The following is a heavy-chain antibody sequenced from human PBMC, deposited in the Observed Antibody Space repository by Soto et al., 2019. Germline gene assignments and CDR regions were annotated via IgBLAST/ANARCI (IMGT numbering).Heavy chain of an antibody. CDR1: GYDFTHYW. CDR2: IYPGDSDT. Sequence: GESLKISCKGSGYDFTHYWIAWVRQTPGKGLEWMGVIYPGDSDTKYSPSFQGQVTISADKSISTAYLQWSSLKASDSAMYYCVRTAGSNTFYFNYWGQGTLVTVSS. J-gene: IGHJ4*02. CDR3: VRTAGSNTFYFNY. V-gene: IGHV5-51*01.